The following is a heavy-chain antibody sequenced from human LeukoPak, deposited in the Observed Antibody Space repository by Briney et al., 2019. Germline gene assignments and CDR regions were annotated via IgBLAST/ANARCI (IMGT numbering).Heavy chain of an antibody. D-gene: IGHD1-26*01. CDR3: AKAVGATRGDY. CDR2: IKNDGAVK. Sequence: GGSLRLSCAASGFTFSYHWMTWVRQAPGKGLEWVANIKNDGAVKNYVDSVKGRFTISRDNAKNSLYLQMNSLRAEDTAVYYCAKAVGATRGDYWGQGTLVTVSS. CDR1: GFTFSYHW. J-gene: IGHJ4*02. V-gene: IGHV3-7*01.